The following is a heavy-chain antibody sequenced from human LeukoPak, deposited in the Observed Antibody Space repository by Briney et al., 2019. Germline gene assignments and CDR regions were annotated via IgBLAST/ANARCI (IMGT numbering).Heavy chain of an antibody. J-gene: IGHJ5*02. Sequence: SETLSLTCTVSGGSISNYYWSWIRQPPGKGLEWIGYIYYSGSTNYNPSLKSRVTISVDTSKNQFSLKLSSVTAADTAVYYCARLRGVWFDPWGRGTLVTVSS. V-gene: IGHV4-59*08. D-gene: IGHD3-10*01. CDR3: ARLRGVWFDP. CDR1: GGSISNYY. CDR2: IYYSGST.